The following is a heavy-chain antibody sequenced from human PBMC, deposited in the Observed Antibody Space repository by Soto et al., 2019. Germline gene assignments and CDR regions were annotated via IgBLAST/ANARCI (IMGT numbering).Heavy chain of an antibody. CDR3: ASPDILTGCYDSDAFDI. J-gene: IGHJ3*02. Sequence: GSLRLSCAASGFTFSSYWMSWVRQAPGKGLEWVANIKQDGSEKYYVDSVKGRFTISRDNAKNSLYLQMNSLRAEDTAVYYCASPDILTGCYDSDAFDIWGQGTMVTVSS. D-gene: IGHD3-9*01. V-gene: IGHV3-7*01. CDR2: IKQDGSEK. CDR1: GFTFSSYW.